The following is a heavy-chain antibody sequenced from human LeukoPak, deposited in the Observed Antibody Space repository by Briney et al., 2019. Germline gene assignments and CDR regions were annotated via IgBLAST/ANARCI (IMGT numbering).Heavy chain of an antibody. J-gene: IGHJ4*02. CDR2: ISGSGGST. CDR3: AKDRIPGEGLFDY. CDR1: GFTFSSYA. Sequence: PGASLRLSCAASGFTFSSYAMSWVRQAPGKGLEWVSAISGSGGSTYYADSVKGRFTISRDNSKNTLYLQMSSLRAEDTAVYYCAKDRIPGEGLFDYWGQGTLVTVSS. D-gene: IGHD7-27*01. V-gene: IGHV3-23*01.